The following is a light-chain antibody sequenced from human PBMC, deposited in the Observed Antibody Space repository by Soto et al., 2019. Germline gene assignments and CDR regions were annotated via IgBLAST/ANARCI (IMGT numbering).Light chain of an antibody. V-gene: IGKV3-15*01. CDR2: GTS. CDR3: QQRSNWPPLT. Sequence: EIVMTQSPVTLSVSPGERATLSCRASQNISRSLAWYQQKPGQGPSLLIYGTSTRAGGVPARFSGSGSGTDFTLTISSLEPEDFAVYYCQQRSNWPPLTFGGGTKVDI. J-gene: IGKJ4*01. CDR1: QNISRS.